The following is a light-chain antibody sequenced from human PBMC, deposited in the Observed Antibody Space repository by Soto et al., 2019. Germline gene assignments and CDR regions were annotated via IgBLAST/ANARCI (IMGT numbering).Light chain of an antibody. CDR2: AAS. CDR1: QDIKNY. Sequence: DIQVTQYPSSLSASVGDRVTITCRASQDIKNYLAWYRQKQGEIPKLLIYAASTLESGIPPRFSGSGSGTDFTLTINNLQPEDVATYYCQRYYNAPFTFGGGTKVDIK. J-gene: IGKJ4*01. CDR3: QRYYNAPFT. V-gene: IGKV1-27*01.